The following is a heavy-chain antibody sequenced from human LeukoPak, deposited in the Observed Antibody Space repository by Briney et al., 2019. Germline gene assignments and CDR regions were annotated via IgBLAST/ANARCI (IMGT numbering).Heavy chain of an antibody. CDR1: GFAFDDYA. J-gene: IGHJ4*02. V-gene: IGHV3-43*02. Sequence: GSLRLSCAASGFAFDDYAMHWVRQAPGKGLEWVSLISGDGGSTYYADSVKGRFTISRDNSKNSLYLQMNSLRTEDTALYYCAKVAARGPIPDYWGQGTLVTVSS. CDR3: AKVAARGPIPDY. D-gene: IGHD2-15*01. CDR2: ISGDGGST.